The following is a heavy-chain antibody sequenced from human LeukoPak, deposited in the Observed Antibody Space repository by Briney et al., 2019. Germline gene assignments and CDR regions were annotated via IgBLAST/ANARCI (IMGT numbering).Heavy chain of an antibody. CDR2: ISYDGSNK. Sequence: PGRSLRLSCAASGFTFSSYGMHWVRQAPGKGLEWVAVISYDGSNKYYADSVKGRFTISRDNSKNTLYLQMNSLRAEDTAVYYCAKDRPSSWQSYYYYYYGMDVWGQGTTVTVSS. CDR1: GFTFSSYG. CDR3: AKDRPSSWQSYYYYYYGMDV. V-gene: IGHV3-30*18. D-gene: IGHD6-13*01. J-gene: IGHJ6*02.